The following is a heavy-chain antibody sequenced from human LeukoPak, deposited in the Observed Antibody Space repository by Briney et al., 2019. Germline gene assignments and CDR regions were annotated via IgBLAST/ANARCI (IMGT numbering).Heavy chain of an antibody. V-gene: IGHV3-64*04. D-gene: IGHD6-13*01. CDR1: GFTFKSYA. CDR3: AKGPRSSWTYNWFDP. CDR2: INTNGANA. J-gene: IGHJ5*02. Sequence: GGSLRLSCSASGFTFKSYAMHWVRQAPGKGLEYVSSINTNGANAYYADSVKGRFTISRDNSKNTLYLQMNSLRAEDTAVYYCAKGPRSSWTYNWFDPWGQGTLVTVSS.